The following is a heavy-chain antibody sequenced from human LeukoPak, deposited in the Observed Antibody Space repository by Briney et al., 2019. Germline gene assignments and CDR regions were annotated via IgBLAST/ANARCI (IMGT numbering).Heavy chain of an antibody. Sequence: ASVTVSCKASGYKFTAYYMQWVRQAPGQRLEWMGWINPNSGDTNYAQNFQGRVTMTRDTSTSIAYMEVSRLRSDDTAVYYCARDYYYGSGTYAPTFDYWGQGTLVTVSS. V-gene: IGHV1-2*02. J-gene: IGHJ4*02. CDR2: INPNSGDT. CDR1: GYKFTAYY. D-gene: IGHD3-10*01. CDR3: ARDYYYGSGTYAPTFDY.